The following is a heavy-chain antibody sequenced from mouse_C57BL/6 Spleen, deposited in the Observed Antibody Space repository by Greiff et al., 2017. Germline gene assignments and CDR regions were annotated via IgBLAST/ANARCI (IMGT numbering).Heavy chain of an antibody. CDR3: ARGNPIDGSSYDWFAY. J-gene: IGHJ3*01. D-gene: IGHD1-1*01. CDR1: GFNIKDYY. V-gene: IGHV14-2*01. CDR2: IDPEDGET. Sequence: EVKLVESGAELVKPGASVKLSCTASGFNIKDYYMHWVKQRTEQGLEWIGRIDPEDGETKYAPKFQGKATITADTSSNTAYLQLSSLTSEDTAVYYCARGNPIDGSSYDWFAYWGQGTLVTVSA.